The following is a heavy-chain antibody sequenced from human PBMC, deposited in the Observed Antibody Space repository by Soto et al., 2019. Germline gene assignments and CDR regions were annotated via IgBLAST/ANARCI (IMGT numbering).Heavy chain of an antibody. CDR1: GGSISSYY. V-gene: IGHV4-59*01. Sequence: SETLSLTCTVSGGSISSYYWSWIRQPPGKGLEWIGYVYYSGSTNYNPSLESRDTISVDTSKNQFSLKLSPATAADTAVYYCARDWGPPPDYYYYMDVWGNGATVTVSS. CDR3: ARDWGPPPDYYYYMDV. J-gene: IGHJ6*03. D-gene: IGHD3-16*01. CDR2: VYYSGST.